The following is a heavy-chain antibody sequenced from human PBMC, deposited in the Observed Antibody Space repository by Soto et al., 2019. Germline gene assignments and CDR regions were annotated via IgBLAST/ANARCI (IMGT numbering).Heavy chain of an antibody. Sequence: GAPVKVSCKVSGYTLTELSMHWVRQAPGKGLEWMGGFDPEDGETIYAQKFQGRVTMTEDTSTDTAYMELSSLRSEDTAVYYCATLYYYDSSGYLIAGCFDPWGQGTLVTVSS. J-gene: IGHJ5*02. CDR1: GYTLTELS. V-gene: IGHV1-24*01. CDR3: ATLYYYDSSGYLIAGCFDP. CDR2: FDPEDGET. D-gene: IGHD3-22*01.